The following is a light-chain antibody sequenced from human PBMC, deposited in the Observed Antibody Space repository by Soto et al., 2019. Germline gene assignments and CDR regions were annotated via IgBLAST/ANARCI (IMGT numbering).Light chain of an antibody. CDR3: QHYNSYSGA. CDR2: KAS. J-gene: IGKJ1*01. CDR1: QTISSW. Sequence: DIQMTHSPSTLSGSVVDRVTITCLASQTISSWLAWYQQKPGKAPKLLIYKASTLKSGVPSRFSGSGSGTEFTLTISSLQPDDFATYYCQHYNSYSGAFGQGTKVDIK. V-gene: IGKV1-5*03.